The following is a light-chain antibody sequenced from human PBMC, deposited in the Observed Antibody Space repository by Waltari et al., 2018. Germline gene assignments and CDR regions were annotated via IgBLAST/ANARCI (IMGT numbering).Light chain of an antibody. V-gene: IGLV1-44*01. J-gene: IGLJ3*02. CDR3: ATWDASLDTWV. CDR2: ANN. CDR1: NSNIGSDI. Sequence: QSVVTQPPSASGTPGQRGTLSCSGSNSNIGSDIVNWYQQFPGTAPKLLLYANNQRPSGVPGRFSASRSGTSASLVISGLQSEDEADYYCATWDASLDTWVFGGGTKVTVL.